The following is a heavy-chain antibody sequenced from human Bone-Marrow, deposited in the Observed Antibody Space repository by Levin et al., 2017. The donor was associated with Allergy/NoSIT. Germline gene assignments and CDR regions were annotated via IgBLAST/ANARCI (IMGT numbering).Heavy chain of an antibody. CDR1: GIIFRDYY. CDR2: ISSSGGSI. D-gene: IGHD2-8*01. CDR3: ARIMYGTDAFDL. Sequence: LSLPCAASGIIFRDYYMTWIRQAPGKGLEWVSYISSSGGSIYYSDSVKGRFTISRDNTKNSLYLQMNSLRAEDTAVYYCARIMYGTDAFDLWGLGTMVTVSS. J-gene: IGHJ3*01. V-gene: IGHV3-11*01.